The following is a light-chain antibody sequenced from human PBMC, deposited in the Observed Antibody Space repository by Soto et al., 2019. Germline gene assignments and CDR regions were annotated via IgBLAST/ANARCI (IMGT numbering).Light chain of an antibody. J-gene: IGKJ2*01. Sequence: DIVMTQSPDSLAVSLGERATINCKSSQSVLYSSNNKNYLAWYQQRPGQPPKLLIYWASTRESGVPDRFSGSGSGTDFTLTITSLQAEDVAVYYCQQYESTPPTFGQGTTVEIK. CDR3: QQYESTPPT. V-gene: IGKV4-1*01. CDR2: WAS. CDR1: QSVLYSSNNKNY.